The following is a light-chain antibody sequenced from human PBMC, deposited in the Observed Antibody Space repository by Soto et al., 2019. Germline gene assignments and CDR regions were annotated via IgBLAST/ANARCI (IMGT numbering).Light chain of an antibody. CDR1: QGVRSN. J-gene: IGKJ5*01. CDR2: GAS. Sequence: EIVMTQSPATPSVSPGARAPPSCRASQGVRSNLAWYQQKPGQAPRLLIYGASTRATGVPARFSGSGSGTEFTLTISSLEPEDFAVYYCQQRSNWYTFGQGTRLEIK. V-gene: IGKV3-15*01. CDR3: QQRSNWYT.